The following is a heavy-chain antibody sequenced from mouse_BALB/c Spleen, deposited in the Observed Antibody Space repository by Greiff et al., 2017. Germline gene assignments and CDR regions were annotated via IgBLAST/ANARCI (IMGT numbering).Heavy chain of an antibody. CDR3: ASDYDGYYGDY. D-gene: IGHD2-3*01. V-gene: IGHV14-3*02. J-gene: IGHJ2*01. CDR1: GFNIKDTY. Sequence: VQLQQSGAELVKPGASVKLSCTASGFNIKDTYMHWVKQRPEQGLEWIGRIDPANGNTKYDPKFQGKATITADTSSNTAYLQLSSLTSEDTAVYYCASDYDGYYGDYWGQGTTLTVSS. CDR2: IDPANGNT.